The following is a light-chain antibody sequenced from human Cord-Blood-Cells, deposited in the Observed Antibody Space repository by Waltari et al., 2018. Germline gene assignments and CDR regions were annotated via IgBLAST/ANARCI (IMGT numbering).Light chain of an antibody. CDR2: EVS. CDR3: NSYTSSSTV. Sequence: QSALTQPASVSGSPGQSITISCTGTSSDVGGYNYVSWYQQHPGKAPKLMIYEVSNRPSGVSNRFSGSKSGNTASLTISWLQAEDEADYYCNSYTSSSTVFGTGTKVTVL. V-gene: IGLV2-14*01. CDR1: SSDVGGYNY. J-gene: IGLJ1*01.